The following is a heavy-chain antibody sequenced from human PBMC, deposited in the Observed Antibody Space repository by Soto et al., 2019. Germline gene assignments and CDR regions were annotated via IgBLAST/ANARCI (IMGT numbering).Heavy chain of an antibody. CDR1: GFTFSSYG. Sequence: GGSLRLSCAASGFTFSSYGMHWVRQAPGKGLEWVAVISYDGSNKYYAVSVKGRFTISRDNSKNTLYLQMDSLRAEDTALYYCAASAIFGVVITNDFDYWGQGTLVTVSS. CDR3: AASAIFGVVITNDFDY. J-gene: IGHJ4*02. D-gene: IGHD3-3*01. CDR2: ISYDGSNK. V-gene: IGHV3-30*03.